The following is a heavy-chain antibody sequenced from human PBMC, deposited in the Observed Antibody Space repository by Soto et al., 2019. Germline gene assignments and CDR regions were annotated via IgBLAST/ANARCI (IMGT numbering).Heavy chain of an antibody. CDR1: GGSISSSSYY. J-gene: IGHJ4*02. Sequence: SETLSLTCTVSGGSISSSSYYWSWIRQPPGEGLEWIGYISYTGSAYYNPSLMSRVTMSVDTSKNEFSLNLNSVTAADTAVDFCASELSGYSYGPGEVYWGQGTLVTVSS. D-gene: IGHD6-25*01. CDR3: ASELSGYSYGPGEVY. V-gene: IGHV4-30-4*01. CDR2: ISYTGSA.